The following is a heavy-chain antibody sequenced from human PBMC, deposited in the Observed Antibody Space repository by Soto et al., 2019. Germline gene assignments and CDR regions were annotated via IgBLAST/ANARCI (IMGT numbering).Heavy chain of an antibody. J-gene: IGHJ6*02. CDR2: ISAYNGNT. Sequence: ASVKVSCKASGYTFTSYGISWVRQAPGQGLEWMGWISAYNGNTNYAQKLQGRVTMTTDTSTSTAYMELRSLRSDDTAVYYCARAPVITMIVVVSGMDVWGQGTPVTVSS. CDR1: GYTFTSYG. V-gene: IGHV1-18*01. D-gene: IGHD3-22*01. CDR3: ARAPVITMIVVVSGMDV.